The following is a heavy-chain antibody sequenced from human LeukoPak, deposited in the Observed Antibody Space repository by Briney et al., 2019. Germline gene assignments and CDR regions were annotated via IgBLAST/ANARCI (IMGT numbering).Heavy chain of an antibody. CDR1: GFTVSSNY. D-gene: IGHD5-12*01. CDR2: IYSGGST. V-gene: IGHV3-53*01. J-gene: IGHJ4*02. Sequence: PGGSLRLSCAASGFTVSSNYMSWVRQAPGKGLEWVSVIYSGGSTYYADSVKGRFTIFRDNSKNTLYLQMNSLRAEDTAVYYCARDGQTWIRNFDYWGQGTLVTVSS. CDR3: ARDGQTWIRNFDY.